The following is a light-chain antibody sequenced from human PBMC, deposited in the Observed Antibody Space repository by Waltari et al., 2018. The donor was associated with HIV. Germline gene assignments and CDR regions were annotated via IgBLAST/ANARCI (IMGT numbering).Light chain of an antibody. CDR1: SSNIGSNY. CDR2: RKT. V-gene: IGLV1-47*01. Sequence: QSVLTQSPSASGTPGPRVTISCSGISSNIGSNYVYWYQQLPGTAPKLLIYRKTQRPPGVPDRYSGSKSGTVAYRAISGLRSEDEAEYYCAAWDDSHVIFGGGTKLNVL. J-gene: IGLJ2*01. CDR3: AAWDDSHVI.